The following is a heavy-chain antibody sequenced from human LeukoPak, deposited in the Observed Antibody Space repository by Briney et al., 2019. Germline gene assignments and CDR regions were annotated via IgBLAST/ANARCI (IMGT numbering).Heavy chain of an antibody. D-gene: IGHD2-21*01. Sequence: GGSLSLSCAASGFTFSNYAMNWVRQAPGKGLEWVSSISSSSSYIYYADSVKGRFTISSDNAKNSLYLQMNSLRAEDTAVYYCARGEQIDYWGQGTLVTVSS. CDR1: GFTFSNYA. J-gene: IGHJ4*02. CDR2: ISSSSSYI. V-gene: IGHV3-21*01. CDR3: ARGEQIDY.